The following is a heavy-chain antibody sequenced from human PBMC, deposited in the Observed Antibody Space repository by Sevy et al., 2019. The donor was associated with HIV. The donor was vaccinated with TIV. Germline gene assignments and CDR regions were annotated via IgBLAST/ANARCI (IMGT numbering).Heavy chain of an antibody. V-gene: IGHV1-8*01. CDR2: MNPNTGQT. CDR1: GYTFTALD. D-gene: IGHD6-13*01. Sequence: ASVKVSCKASGYTFTALDINWVRQATGQGLEWMGWMNPNTGQTDYSQRFQGRVTMTRDTSISTAYMELHSLRSDDTAIYYCARGIAAGVHYWGQGTQVTVSS. CDR3: ARGIAAGVHY. J-gene: IGHJ4*02.